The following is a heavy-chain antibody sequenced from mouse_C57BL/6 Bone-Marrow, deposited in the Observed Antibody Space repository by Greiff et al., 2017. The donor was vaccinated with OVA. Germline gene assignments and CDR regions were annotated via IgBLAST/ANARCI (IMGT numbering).Heavy chain of an antibody. CDR1: GYTFTDYY. CDR2: IYPGSGNT. Sequence: VQLQQSGAELVRPGASVKLSCKASGYTFTDYYINWVKQRPGQGLEWIARIYPGSGNTYYNEKFKGKATLTAEKSSSTAYMQLSSLTSEDSAVYFCARSRENYFDYWGQGTTLTVSS. V-gene: IGHV1-76*01. J-gene: IGHJ2*01. CDR3: ARSRENYFDY.